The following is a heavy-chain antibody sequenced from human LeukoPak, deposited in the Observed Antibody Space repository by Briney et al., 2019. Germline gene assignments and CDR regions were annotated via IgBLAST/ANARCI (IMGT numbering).Heavy chain of an antibody. CDR3: ARGDRAVEM. Sequence: GGSLSLFCAASGFPEISNYMSGVRQAPGKGLEWVSVIYSGGSTYYADSVKGRFTISRHNSKNTLYLQMNSLRAEDTAVYYCARGDRAVEMWVQGTMVTVSS. V-gene: IGHV3-53*04. D-gene: IGHD3-16*01. CDR1: GFPEISNY. J-gene: IGHJ3*02. CDR2: IYSGGST.